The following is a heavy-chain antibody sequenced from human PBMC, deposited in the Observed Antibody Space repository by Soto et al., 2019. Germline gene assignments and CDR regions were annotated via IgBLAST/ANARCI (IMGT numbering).Heavy chain of an antibody. V-gene: IGHV3-21*01. D-gene: IGHD2-2*01. CDR3: ARLIVVVPAERYDFGNYYYGMDV. Sequence: GGSLRLSCAASGFTFSSYSMNWVRQAPGKGLEWVSSISSSSSYIYYADSVKGRFTISRDNAKNSLYLQMNSLRAEDTAVYYCARLIVVVPAERYDFGNYYYGMDVWGQGTTVTVSS. CDR2: ISSSSSYI. CDR1: GFTFSSYS. J-gene: IGHJ6*02.